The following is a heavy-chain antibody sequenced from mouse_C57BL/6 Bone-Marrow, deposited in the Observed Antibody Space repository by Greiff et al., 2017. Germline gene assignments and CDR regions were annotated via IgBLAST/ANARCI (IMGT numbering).Heavy chain of an antibody. Sequence: VHLVESGAELVKPGASVKLSCKASGYTFTEYTIHWVKQRSGQGLEWIGWFYPGSVSIKYNEKFKDKATLTADKSSSTVYMELSRLTSEDSAVYFCARHEDQGNYDDYYAMDYWGQGTSVTVSS. V-gene: IGHV1-62-2*01. CDR2: FYPGSVSI. D-gene: IGHD2-1*01. CDR3: ARHEDQGNYDDYYAMDY. J-gene: IGHJ4*01. CDR1: GYTFTEYT.